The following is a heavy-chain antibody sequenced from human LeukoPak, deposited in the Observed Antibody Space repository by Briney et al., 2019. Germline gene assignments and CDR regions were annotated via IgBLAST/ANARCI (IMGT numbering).Heavy chain of an antibody. CDR3: ARGSSGYYRSAFDI. Sequence: GGSLRLSCAACGFTFSGYDMHWVRQATGKGLEWVSAIGTAGDTYYPGSVKGEFTISRENATNSLYLQMTSLRAEDTAVYYCARGSSGYYRSAFDIWGQGTMVTVSS. J-gene: IGHJ3*02. CDR1: GFTFSGYD. CDR2: IGTAGDT. D-gene: IGHD3-22*01. V-gene: IGHV3-13*03.